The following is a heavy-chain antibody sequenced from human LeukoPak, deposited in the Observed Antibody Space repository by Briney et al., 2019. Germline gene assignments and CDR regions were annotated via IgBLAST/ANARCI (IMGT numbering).Heavy chain of an antibody. J-gene: IGHJ4*02. CDR3: ARVAGSYYDEYYFDY. D-gene: IGHD3-10*01. Sequence: PSETLSLTCAVYGRSFSGYYWSWIRQPPGKGLEWIGEINHSGSTNYNPSLKSRVTISVDTSKNQFSLKLSSVTAADTAVYYCARVAGSYYDEYYFDYWGQGTLVTVSS. CDR2: INHSGST. CDR1: GRSFSGYY. V-gene: IGHV4-34*01.